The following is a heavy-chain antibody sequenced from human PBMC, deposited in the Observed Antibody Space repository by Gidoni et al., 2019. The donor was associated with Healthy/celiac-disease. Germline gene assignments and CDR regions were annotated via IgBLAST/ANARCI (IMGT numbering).Heavy chain of an antibody. J-gene: IGHJ5*02. D-gene: IGHD1-1*01. V-gene: IGHV4-59*01. Sequence: QVQLQESGPGLVKHSETLSLTCTVSGGSIRSYYWSWIRQPPGKGLEWIGYIYYRGSTNYNPSLKSRVTISVDTSKNQFSLKLSSVTAADTAVYYCARGVPMNWFDPWGQGTLVTVSS. CDR2: IYYRGST. CDR3: ARGVPMNWFDP. CDR1: GGSIRSYY.